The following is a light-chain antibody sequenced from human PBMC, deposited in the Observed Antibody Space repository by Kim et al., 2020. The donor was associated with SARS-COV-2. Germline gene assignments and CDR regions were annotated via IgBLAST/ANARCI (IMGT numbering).Light chain of an antibody. CDR2: AAS. V-gene: IGKV1-27*01. Sequence: PSVGDRVTITCRASQDIANSLAWYQQKPGTVPKVLIYAASTLQSGVPSRFSGSGSGTEFTLTIGSLQTEDAATYYCQKYNSAPWTFGPGTKVDIK. CDR3: QKYNSAPWT. CDR1: QDIANS. J-gene: IGKJ1*01.